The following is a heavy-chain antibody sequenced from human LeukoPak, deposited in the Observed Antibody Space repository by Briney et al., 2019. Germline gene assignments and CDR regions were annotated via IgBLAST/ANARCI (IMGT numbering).Heavy chain of an antibody. J-gene: IGHJ4*02. CDR1: GFTFSSYS. V-gene: IGHV3-21*01. CDR3: ARGTMFPYYFDY. D-gene: IGHD3-10*02. CDR2: ISSSSSYI. Sequence: GGSLRLSCAASGFTFSSYSMCWVRQAPGKGLEWVSFISSSSSYIYYADSVKGRFTISRDNAKNSLYLQMNSLRAEDTAVYYCARGTMFPYYFDYWGQGTLVTVSS.